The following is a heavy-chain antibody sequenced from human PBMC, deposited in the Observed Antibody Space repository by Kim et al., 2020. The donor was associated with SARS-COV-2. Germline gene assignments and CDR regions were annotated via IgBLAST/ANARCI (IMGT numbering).Heavy chain of an antibody. V-gene: IGHV4-31*02. CDR3: ARARITMIVVDAFDI. Sequence: PALKSRVTITVDTSKNHFSLKLSSVTAADTAVYYCARARITMIVVDAFDIWGQGTMVTVSS. D-gene: IGHD3-22*01. J-gene: IGHJ3*02.